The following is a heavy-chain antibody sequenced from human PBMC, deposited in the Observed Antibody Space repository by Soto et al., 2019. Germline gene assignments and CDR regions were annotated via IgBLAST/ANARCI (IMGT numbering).Heavy chain of an antibody. Sequence: QVQLQESGPGLVKPSETLSLTCTVSGGSISSYYWSWIRQPPGKGLEWIGYIYYSGSTNYNPSLKSRVTISVDTSKNQFSLKLSSVTAADTAAYYGARSDGRYWGQGTLVTVSS. CDR3: ARSDGRY. CDR2: IYYSGST. CDR1: GGSISSYY. J-gene: IGHJ4*02. V-gene: IGHV4-59*01.